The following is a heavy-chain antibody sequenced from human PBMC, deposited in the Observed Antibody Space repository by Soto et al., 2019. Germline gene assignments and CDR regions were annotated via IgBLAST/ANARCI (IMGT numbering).Heavy chain of an antibody. CDR3: ARESRLSSMVRGWGGMDV. J-gene: IGHJ6*02. CDR1: GGTFSSYT. Sequence: GASVKVSCKASGGTFSSYTISWVRQAPGQGLEWMGGIIPIFGTANYAQKFQGRVTITADESTSTAYMELSSLRSEDTAVYYCARESRLSSMVRGWGGMDVWGQGTTVTVSS. CDR2: IIPIFGTA. V-gene: IGHV1-69*13. D-gene: IGHD3-10*01.